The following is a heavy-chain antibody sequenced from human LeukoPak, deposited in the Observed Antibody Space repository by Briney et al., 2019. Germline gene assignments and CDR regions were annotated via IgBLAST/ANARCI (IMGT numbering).Heavy chain of an antibody. CDR3: ARHSPSVTSIDY. Sequence: SETLSLTXTVSGGAIGSSSYYWGWLCQPPGKGLKWIGSIYYSGTTHYNPSLRSRVTISVDTSKNQFSLRLSSVTAADRAVYYCARHSPSVTSIDYWGHGTLVTDSS. V-gene: IGHV4-39*01. D-gene: IGHD4-17*01. CDR1: GGAIGSSSYY. J-gene: IGHJ4*01. CDR2: IYYSGTT.